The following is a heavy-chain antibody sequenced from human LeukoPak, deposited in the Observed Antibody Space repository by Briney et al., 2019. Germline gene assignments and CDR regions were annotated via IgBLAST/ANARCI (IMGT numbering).Heavy chain of an antibody. D-gene: IGHD3-3*01. J-gene: IGHJ6*03. Sequence: GASVKVSCKASGYTFTSYDINWVRQATGQGLEWMGWMNPNSGNTGYAQKFQGRVTMTRNTSISTAYMELSSLRSEDTAVYYCARGVGPITIFGVVITPIRRGHRYYYYMDVWGKGTTVTVSS. CDR1: GYTFTSYD. V-gene: IGHV1-8*01. CDR3: ARGVGPITIFGVVITPIRRGHRYYYYMDV. CDR2: MNPNSGNT.